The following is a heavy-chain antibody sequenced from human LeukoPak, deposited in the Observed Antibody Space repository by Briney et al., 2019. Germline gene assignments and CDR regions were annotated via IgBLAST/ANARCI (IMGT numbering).Heavy chain of an antibody. Sequence: ASVKISCKVSGYTFTDYYMHWVQQAPGKGLEWMGLVDPEDGETIYAERFQGRVTITADTSTDTAYMELSSLRSEDTAVYYCATDFIAAAGTYWGQGTLVTVSS. CDR3: ATDFIAAAGTY. J-gene: IGHJ4*02. CDR2: VDPEDGET. D-gene: IGHD6-13*01. CDR1: GYTFTDYY. V-gene: IGHV1-69-2*01.